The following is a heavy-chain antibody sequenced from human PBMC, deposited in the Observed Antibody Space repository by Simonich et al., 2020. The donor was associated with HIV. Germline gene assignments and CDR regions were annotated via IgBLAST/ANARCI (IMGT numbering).Heavy chain of an antibody. V-gene: IGHV4-39*01. CDR2: IYYTGST. CDR1: GGSISSNNYY. CDR3: ARLPRSGTTMKAFDI. D-gene: IGHD3-3*01. Sequence: QLQLQESGPGLVKPSETLSLTCTVSGGSISSNNYYWGWIRQPPGNGLEWIGRIYYTGSTQYKPSLKSRVTISVDTSKNQFSLKLSSVTAADTAVYYCARLPRSGTTMKAFDIWGQGTMVTVSS. J-gene: IGHJ3*02.